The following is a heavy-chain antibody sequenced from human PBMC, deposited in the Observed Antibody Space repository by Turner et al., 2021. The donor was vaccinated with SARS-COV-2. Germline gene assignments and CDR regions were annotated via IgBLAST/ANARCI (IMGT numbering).Heavy chain of an antibody. J-gene: IGHJ6*02. D-gene: IGHD6-19*01. CDR1: GYSLTELS. CDR2: CDPEDGET. CDR3: ATGVAVAGTPSEYYYYYGMDV. Sequence: QVQLVQSGAEVKKPGASVQVSCKVSGYSLTELSMHWVRQAPGKGLEWMGGCDPEDGETIYAQKFQGRVTMTEDTATDTAYMELSSLRSEDTAVYYCATGVAVAGTPSEYYYYYGMDVWGQGTTVTVSS. V-gene: IGHV1-24*01.